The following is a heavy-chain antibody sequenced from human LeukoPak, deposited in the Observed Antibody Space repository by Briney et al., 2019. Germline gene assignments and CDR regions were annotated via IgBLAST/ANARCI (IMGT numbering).Heavy chain of an antibody. CDR1: GFSFSSST. D-gene: IGHD2-15*01. CDR2: ITSGSSYI. V-gene: IGHV3-21*01. J-gene: IGHJ4*02. CDR3: ASQGGLDY. Sequence: GGSLRLSCAASGFSFSSSTMCWVRQAPGKGLEWVSSITSGSSYIYYADSVRGRFTISRDNAKSSLYLQMNSLRAEDTAVYYCASQGGLDYWGQGTLVTVSS.